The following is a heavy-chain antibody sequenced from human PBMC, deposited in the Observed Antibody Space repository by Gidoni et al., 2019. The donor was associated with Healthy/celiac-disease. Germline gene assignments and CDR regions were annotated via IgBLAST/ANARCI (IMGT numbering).Heavy chain of an antibody. CDR3: ARRYCSGGSCYSRRIDY. J-gene: IGHJ4*02. CDR1: GGSFSGYY. Sequence: QVQLQQWGAGLLKPSETLSLTCAVYGGSFSGYYWSWIRQPPGKGLEWIGEINHSGSTNYNPSLKSRVTISVDTSKNQFSLKLSSVTAADTAVYYCARRYCSGGSCYSRRIDYWGQGTLVTVSS. D-gene: IGHD2-15*01. CDR2: INHSGST. V-gene: IGHV4-34*01.